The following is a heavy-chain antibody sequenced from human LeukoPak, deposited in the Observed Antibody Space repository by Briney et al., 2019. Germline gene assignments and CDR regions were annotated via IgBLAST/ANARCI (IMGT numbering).Heavy chain of an antibody. CDR3: ARESGSGEFDY. D-gene: IGHD6-19*01. CDR2: ISSSSSYI. CDR1: RFTFSSYK. V-gene: IGHV3-21*01. J-gene: IGHJ4*02. Sequence: GGSLRLSCAASRFTFSSYKVNWVRQAPGKGLEWVSSISSSSSYIYYADSVKGRFTISRDNARNSLYLQMNSLRAEDTAIYYCARESGSGEFDYWGQGTLVTVSS.